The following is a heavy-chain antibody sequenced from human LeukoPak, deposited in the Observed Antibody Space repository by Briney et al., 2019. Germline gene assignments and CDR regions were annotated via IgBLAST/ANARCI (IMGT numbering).Heavy chain of an antibody. CDR3: ASTSMIVVVNYFDY. V-gene: IGHV3-21*01. Sequence: GGSLRLSCVASGFTFSSYSMNWVRQAPGKGLEWVSSISSSSSYIYYADSVKGRFTISRDNAKNSLYLQMNSLRAEDTAVYYCASTSMIVVVNYFDYWGQGTLVTVSS. D-gene: IGHD3-22*01. CDR2: ISSSSSYI. CDR1: GFTFSSYS. J-gene: IGHJ4*02.